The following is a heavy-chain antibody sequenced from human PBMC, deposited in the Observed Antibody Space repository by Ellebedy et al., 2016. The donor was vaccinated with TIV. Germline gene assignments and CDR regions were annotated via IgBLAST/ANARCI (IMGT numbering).Heavy chain of an antibody. J-gene: IGHJ6*02. V-gene: IGHV4-59*12. Sequence: SETLSLTCTVSGGSISSYYWSWIRQPPGKGLEWIGYIYYSGSTNYNPSLKSRVTISVDTSKNQFSLKLSSVTAADTAVYYCARDGSAQSTTPYGMDVWGQGTTVTVSS. CDR1: GGSISSYY. CDR3: ARDGSAQSTTPYGMDV. D-gene: IGHD1-1*01. CDR2: IYYSGST.